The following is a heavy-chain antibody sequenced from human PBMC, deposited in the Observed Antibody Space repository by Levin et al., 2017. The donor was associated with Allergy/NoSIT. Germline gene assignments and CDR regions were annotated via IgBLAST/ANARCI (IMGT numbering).Heavy chain of an antibody. CDR2: ISSSSSYI. Sequence: LSLTCAASGFTFSSYSMNWVRQAPGKGLEWVSSISSSSSYIYYADSVKGRFTISRDNAKNSLYLQMNSLRAEDTAVYYCARVWGDFWSGYYPLTTMYYYDYGMDGWGQGTTVTVSS. CDR3: ARVWGDFWSGYYPLTTMYYYDYGMDG. V-gene: IGHV3-21*01. D-gene: IGHD3-3*01. J-gene: IGHJ6*02. CDR1: GFTFSSYS.